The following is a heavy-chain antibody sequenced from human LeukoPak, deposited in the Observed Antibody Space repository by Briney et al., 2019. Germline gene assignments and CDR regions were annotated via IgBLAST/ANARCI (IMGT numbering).Heavy chain of an antibody. CDR1: GFTFSSYA. V-gene: IGHV3-23*01. CDR3: TTDLVVPAAIYYYSYMGV. CDR2: ITSSGAAT. J-gene: IGHJ6*03. Sequence: GGSLRLSCAASGFTFSSYAMSWVRQAPGKGLKWVSSITSSGAATYYADSVKGRFTISRDNSDNTLYLQMNSLKTEDTAVYYCTTDLVVPAAIYYYSYMGVWGKGTTVTVSS. D-gene: IGHD2-2*01.